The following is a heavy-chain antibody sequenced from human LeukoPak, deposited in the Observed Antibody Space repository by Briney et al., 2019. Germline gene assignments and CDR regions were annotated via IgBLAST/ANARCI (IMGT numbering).Heavy chain of an antibody. CDR3: ARKDMGYQSAFDI. D-gene: IGHD6-13*01. CDR1: GGSISNSSSY. CDR2: IYYSGST. J-gene: IGHJ3*02. Sequence: YPSETLSLTCTVSGGSISNSSSYWGWIRQPPGKGLEWIGSIYYSGSTYYNPSLKSRVTISVDTSKNQFSLKLSSVTAADTAVYYCARKDMGYQSAFDIWGQGTMVTVSS. V-gene: IGHV4-39*07.